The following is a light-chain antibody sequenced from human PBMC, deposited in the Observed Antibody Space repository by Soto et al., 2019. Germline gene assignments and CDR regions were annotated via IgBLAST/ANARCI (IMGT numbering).Light chain of an antibody. CDR1: QSVSSY. CDR3: QQYNNWPLT. J-gene: IGKJ4*01. Sequence: EIVRTQSPATLSVSPGERSTLSCMASQSVSSYLAWYQQKPGQAPRLLIYGASTRATDIPARFSGSGSGTEFTITISSLQSEDFALYYCQQYNNWPLTVGGGTKVEIK. V-gene: IGKV3-15*01. CDR2: GAS.